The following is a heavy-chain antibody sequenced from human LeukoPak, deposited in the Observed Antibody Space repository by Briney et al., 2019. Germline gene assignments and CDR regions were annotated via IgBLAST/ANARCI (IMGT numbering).Heavy chain of an antibody. CDR2: IKQDGSEK. Sequence: PGGSLGLSCAASGFPVSSNYMSWVRQAPGKGLEWVANIKQDGSEKYYVDSVKGRFTISRDNVKNSLYLQMNSLRAEDTAVYYCARDRFANMATIMAWVYWGQGSLVTVSS. J-gene: IGHJ4*02. CDR1: GFPVSSNY. D-gene: IGHD5-12*01. V-gene: IGHV3-7*01. CDR3: ARDRFANMATIMAWVY.